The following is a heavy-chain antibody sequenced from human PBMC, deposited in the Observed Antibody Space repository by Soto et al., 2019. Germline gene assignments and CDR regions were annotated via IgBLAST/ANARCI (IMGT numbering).Heavy chain of an antibody. CDR3: AKVLRDYIVVVPAPDY. V-gene: IGHV3-23*01. D-gene: IGHD2-2*01. CDR2: ISGSGGST. CDR1: GFTFSSYA. Sequence: GGSLRLSCAASGFTFSSYAMSWVRQAPGKGLEWVSAISGSGGSTYYADSVKGRFTISRDNSKNTLYLQMNSLRAEDTAVYYCAKVLRDYIVVVPAPDYWGQGTLVTVSS. J-gene: IGHJ4*02.